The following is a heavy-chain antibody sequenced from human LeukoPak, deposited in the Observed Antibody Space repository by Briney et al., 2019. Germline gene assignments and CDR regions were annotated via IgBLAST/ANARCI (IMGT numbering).Heavy chain of an antibody. J-gene: IGHJ4*02. CDR1: GGSISSYY. CDR2: IYYSGST. CDR3: ARVGTYFDY. D-gene: IGHD1-1*01. V-gene: IGHV4-59*01. Sequence: SETLSLTCTVSGGSISSYYWSWIRQPPGKGLEWIGYIYYSGSTNYNPSLKSRVTISVDTSKNQFSLKLSSVTAADTAVYYYARVGTYFDYWGQGTLVTVSS.